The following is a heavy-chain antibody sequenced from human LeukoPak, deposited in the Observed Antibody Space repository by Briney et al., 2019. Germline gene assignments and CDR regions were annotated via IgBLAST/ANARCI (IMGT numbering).Heavy chain of an antibody. V-gene: IGHV4-4*07. Sequence: SETLSLTCTVVGGSMTSDYWSWILQPAGKGLEWIGRIFTSGSTAYNPSLKSRVTMSLDTSKNQFFLKLSSVTAADTAAYFCSRGGANDLWGQGTLVTVSS. CDR3: SRGGANDL. D-gene: IGHD4/OR15-4a*01. J-gene: IGHJ5*02. CDR1: GGSMTSDY. CDR2: IFTSGST.